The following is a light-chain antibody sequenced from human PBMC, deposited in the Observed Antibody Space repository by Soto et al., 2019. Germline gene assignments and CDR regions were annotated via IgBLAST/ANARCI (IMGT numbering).Light chain of an antibody. CDR2: GAS. CDR3: QQYSNWPWT. J-gene: IGKJ1*01. V-gene: IGKV3-15*01. Sequence: EIVMTQSPATLSVSPGETATLSCRASQSVTSYLAWYQQTPGQAPRLLIQGASARATDVPARFSGSGSGTEFTLTISSLQSEDFAVYYCQQYSNWPWTFGQGTKVEI. CDR1: QSVTSY.